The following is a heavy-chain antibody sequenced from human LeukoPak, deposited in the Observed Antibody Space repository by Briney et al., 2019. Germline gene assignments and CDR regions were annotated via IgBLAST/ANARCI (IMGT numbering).Heavy chain of an antibody. Sequence: GGSLRLSCAASGFTFSSYSMNWVRQAPGKGLEWVSSISSSSSYIYYADSVKGRFTISRDNTKTSLYLQMNSLRAEDTAVYYCARAGGATPPDYWGQGTLVTVSS. CDR1: GFTFSSYS. V-gene: IGHV3-21*01. CDR3: ARAGGATPPDY. D-gene: IGHD1-26*01. CDR2: ISSSSSYI. J-gene: IGHJ4*02.